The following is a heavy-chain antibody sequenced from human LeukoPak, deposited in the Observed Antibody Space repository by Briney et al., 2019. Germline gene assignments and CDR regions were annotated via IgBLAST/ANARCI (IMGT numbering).Heavy chain of an antibody. Sequence: PGRSLRLSCAASGFTFSSYAMHWVRQAPGKGLEWVAAISYDGSNKYYADSVKGRFTISRDNSKNTLYLQMNSLRAEDTAVYYCARAMVRGVRVRPTLDYWGQGTLVTVSS. CDR2: ISYDGSNK. CDR3: ARAMVRGVRVRPTLDY. J-gene: IGHJ4*02. CDR1: GFTFSSYA. D-gene: IGHD3-10*01. V-gene: IGHV3-30-3*01.